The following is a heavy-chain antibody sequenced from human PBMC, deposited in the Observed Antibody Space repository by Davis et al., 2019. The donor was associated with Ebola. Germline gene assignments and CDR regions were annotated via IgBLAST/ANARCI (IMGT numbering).Heavy chain of an antibody. CDR3: ARGITMIVVANWFDP. CDR1: GYTFTNYG. D-gene: IGHD3-22*01. CDR2: IIPILGIA. V-gene: IGHV1-69*04. J-gene: IGHJ5*02. Sequence: AASVKVSCKTSGYTFTNYGITWVRQAPGQGLEWMGRIIPILGIANYAQKFQGRVTITADKSTSTAYMELRSLRSDDTAVYYCARGITMIVVANWFDPWGQGTLVTVSS.